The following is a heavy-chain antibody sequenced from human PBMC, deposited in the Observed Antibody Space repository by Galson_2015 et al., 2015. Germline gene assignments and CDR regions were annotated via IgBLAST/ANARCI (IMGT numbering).Heavy chain of an antibody. V-gene: IGHV5-51*01. D-gene: IGHD5-18*01. CDR2: IYPGDSTT. J-gene: IGHJ5*02. CDR3: ARAANGYTYGDGNWFEP. Sequence: QSGAEVKKPGESLTISFTGSGYSFTYYWIAWVRQMPGKGLEWMGIIYPGDSTTRYSPSFQGQVTISADGSIGTAFLQWSSLKASDTAMYYCARAANGYTYGDGNWFEPWGQGTLVTVSS. CDR1: GYSFTYYW.